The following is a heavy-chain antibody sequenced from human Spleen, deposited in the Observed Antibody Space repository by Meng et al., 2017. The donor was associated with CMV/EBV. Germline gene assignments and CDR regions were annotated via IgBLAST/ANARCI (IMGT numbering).Heavy chain of an antibody. Sequence: CTCSGGSISSGGYYWSWIRQSPGKGLEWIGYIYHSGNTYYNPSLKSRVTISVDTSKNQFSLKLSSVTAADTAVYYCARDATGLMGGDYWGQGTLVTVSS. J-gene: IGHJ4*02. CDR1: GGSISSGGYY. V-gene: IGHV4-31*03. D-gene: IGHD2-8*01. CDR2: IYHSGNT. CDR3: ARDATGLMGGDY.